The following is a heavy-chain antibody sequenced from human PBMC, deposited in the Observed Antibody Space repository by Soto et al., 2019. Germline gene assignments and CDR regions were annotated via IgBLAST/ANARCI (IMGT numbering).Heavy chain of an antibody. Sequence: QVQLQQWGAGLLKPSETLSLTCAVYGGSVSSGSYYWSWIRQPPGKGLEWIREMRHRGGTNFNPSLKRRVTISVDTSKNQFSLKMRSVTAADTALYYCARVERGTATTVVDAFDIWGPGTMVTVSS. CDR3: ARVERGTATTVVDAFDI. D-gene: IGHD1-1*01. J-gene: IGHJ3*02. CDR2: MRHRGGT. V-gene: IGHV4-34*01. CDR1: GGSVSSGSYY.